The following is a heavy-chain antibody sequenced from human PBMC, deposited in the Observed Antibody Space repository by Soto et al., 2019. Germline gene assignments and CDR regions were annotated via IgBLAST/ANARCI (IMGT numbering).Heavy chain of an antibody. J-gene: IGHJ4*02. CDR3: AREELSHYLDY. CDR2: IYYSGST. CDR1: GGSISNSSYY. Sequence: SETLSLTCTVSGGSISNSSYYWSWIRQPPGKGLGWIGYIYYSGSTYYNPSLKSRVTISVDTSKNQFSLKLSSVTAADTAVYYCAREELSHYLDYWGQGTLVTVSS. V-gene: IGHV4-30-4*01. D-gene: IGHD1-26*01.